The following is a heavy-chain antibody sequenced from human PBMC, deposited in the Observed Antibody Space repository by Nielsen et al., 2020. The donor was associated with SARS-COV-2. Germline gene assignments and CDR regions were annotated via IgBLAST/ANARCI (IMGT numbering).Heavy chain of an antibody. CDR2: MNPNNGNT. Sequence: ASVKVSCKASGYTFTSYDINWVRQATGQGLEWMGWMNPNNGNTGYAQKFQGRVTMTRNTSISTAYMELSSLRSEDTAVYYCARELLGGSSGRMFGTYYYYGMDVWGQGTTVTVSS. V-gene: IGHV1-8*01. CDR1: GYTFTSYD. J-gene: IGHJ6*02. D-gene: IGHD6-19*01. CDR3: ARELLGGSSGRMFGTYYYYGMDV.